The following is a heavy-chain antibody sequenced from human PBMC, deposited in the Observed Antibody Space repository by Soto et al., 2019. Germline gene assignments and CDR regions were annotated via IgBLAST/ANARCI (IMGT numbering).Heavy chain of an antibody. V-gene: IGHV3-48*04. CDR1: GFTFSSYS. CDR2: ISSSSSTI. J-gene: IGHJ3*01. Sequence: PGGSLRLSCAASGFTFSSYSMNWVRQAPGKGLEWVSYISSSSSTIYYADSVKGRFTISRDNAKNAIFLQMTSLRVDDTAVYFCARGDRGGFDLWGQGTMVTVS. D-gene: IGHD3-10*01. CDR3: ARGDRGGFDL.